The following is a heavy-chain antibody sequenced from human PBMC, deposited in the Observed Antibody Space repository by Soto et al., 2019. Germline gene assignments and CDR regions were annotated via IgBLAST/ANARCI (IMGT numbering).Heavy chain of an antibody. CDR1: GGSISSGGYY. Sequence: PSETLSLPCTVSGGSISSGGYYWSWIRQHPGKGLEWIGYIYYSGSTYYNPSLKSRVTISVDTSKNQFSLKLSSGTAADTAVYYCARGPLWFGDRNWFDPWGQGTLVTVS. D-gene: IGHD3-10*01. CDR2: IYYSGST. CDR3: ARGPLWFGDRNWFDP. V-gene: IGHV4-31*03. J-gene: IGHJ5*02.